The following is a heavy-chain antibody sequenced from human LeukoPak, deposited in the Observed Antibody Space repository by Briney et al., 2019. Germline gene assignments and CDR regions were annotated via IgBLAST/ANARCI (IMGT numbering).Heavy chain of an antibody. D-gene: IGHD5-12*01. CDR3: ARAPLNIVATIEFDY. Sequence: SQTLSLTCTVSGGSISSAGYYWSWIRQHPGKGLEWIGYIYYSGSTYYNPSLKSRVTISVDTSKNQFSLKLSSVTAADTAVYYCARAPLNIVATIEFDYWGQGTLVTVSS. CDR2: IYYSGST. V-gene: IGHV4-31*03. J-gene: IGHJ4*02. CDR1: GGSISSAGYY.